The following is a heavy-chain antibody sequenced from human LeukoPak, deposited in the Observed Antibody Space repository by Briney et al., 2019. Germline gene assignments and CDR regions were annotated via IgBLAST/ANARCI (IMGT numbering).Heavy chain of an antibody. CDR2: FDSEDREI. V-gene: IGHV1-24*01. CDR3: YDSGSFEF. Sequence: ASVKVSCKVSGYSLTELSMHWVRQAPGKGLEWMGGFDSEDREIIYAQNFQGRVTMTEDTSTDTAYMELRSLRYEDTAGYKAYDSGSFEFWGQGTLVTVSS. D-gene: IGHD3-10*01. J-gene: IGHJ4*02. CDR1: GYSLTELS.